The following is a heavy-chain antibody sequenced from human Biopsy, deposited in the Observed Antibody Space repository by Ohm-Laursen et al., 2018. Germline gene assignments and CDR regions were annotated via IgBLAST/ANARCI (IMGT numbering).Heavy chain of an antibody. V-gene: IGHV4-31*03. D-gene: IGHD1-26*01. CDR1: GDPMSSGIHY. CDR2: MSYSGDA. CDR3: ARDDDGRYLGDTFDL. Sequence: PSQTLSLTCSVSGDPMSSGIHYWSWIRQHPGKGLEWLGYMSYSGDAHYNPSLKSRITISIDRSTNEFSLTLSSVTAADTAVYYCARDDDGRYLGDTFDLWGQGRMVTVSS. J-gene: IGHJ3*01.